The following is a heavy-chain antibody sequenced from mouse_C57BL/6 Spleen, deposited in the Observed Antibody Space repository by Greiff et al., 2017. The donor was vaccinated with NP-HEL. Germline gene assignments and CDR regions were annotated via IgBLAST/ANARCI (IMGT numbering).Heavy chain of an antibody. CDR3: ARSGIDAMDY. V-gene: IGHV1-42*01. CDR2: INPSTGGT. D-gene: IGHD3-1*01. J-gene: IGHJ4*01. CDR1: GYSFTGYY. Sequence: VQLQQSGPELVKPGASVKISCKASGYSFTGYYMNWVKQSPEKSLEWIGAINPSTGGTTYNQKFKAKATLTVDKSSSTAYMQLKSLTSEDSAVYYCARSGIDAMDYWGQGTSVTVSS.